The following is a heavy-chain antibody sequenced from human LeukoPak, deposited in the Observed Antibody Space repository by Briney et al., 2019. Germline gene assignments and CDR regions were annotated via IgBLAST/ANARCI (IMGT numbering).Heavy chain of an antibody. CDR3: ARDLQRNYGMDV. CDR2: ISSSSSYI. Sequence: PGGSLRLSCAASGFTFSSYSMNWVRQAPGKGLEWVSSISSSSSYIYYADSVKGRFTISRDNAKNSLYLQMNSLRAEDTAVYYCARDLQRNYGMDVWGQGTTATVSS. J-gene: IGHJ6*02. V-gene: IGHV3-21*01. CDR1: GFTFSSYS.